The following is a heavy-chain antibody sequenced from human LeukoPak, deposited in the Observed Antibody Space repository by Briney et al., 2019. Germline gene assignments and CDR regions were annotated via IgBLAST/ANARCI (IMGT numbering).Heavy chain of an antibody. V-gene: IGHV3-9*01. CDR3: AKDNNLVVPAAIRGGYYYYGMDV. CDR1: GFTFDDYA. D-gene: IGHD2-2*02. CDR2: ISWNSGSI. J-gene: IGHJ6*02. Sequence: GGSLRLSCAASGFTFDDYAMHWVRQAPGKGLEWVSGISWNSGSIGYADSVKGRFTISRDNAKNSLYLQMNSLRAEDTALYYCAKDNNLVVPAAIRGGYYYYGMDVWGQGTTVTVSS.